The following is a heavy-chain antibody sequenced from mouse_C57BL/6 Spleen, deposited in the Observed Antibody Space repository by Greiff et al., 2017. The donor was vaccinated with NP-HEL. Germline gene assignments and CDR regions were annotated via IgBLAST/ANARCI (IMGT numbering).Heavy chain of an antibody. CDR1: GYTFTSYW. D-gene: IGHD2-1*01. J-gene: IGHJ2*01. Sequence: QVQLKQPGAELVMPGASVKLSCKASGYTFTSYWMHWVKQRPGQGLEWIGEIDPSDSYTNYNQKFKGKSTLTVDKSSSTAYMQLSSLTSEDSAVYDCARRGNYEFDYWGQGTTLTVSS. CDR2: IDPSDSYT. V-gene: IGHV1-69*01. CDR3: ARRGNYEFDY.